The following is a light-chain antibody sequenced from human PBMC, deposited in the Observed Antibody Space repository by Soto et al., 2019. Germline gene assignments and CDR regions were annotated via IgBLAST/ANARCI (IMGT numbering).Light chain of an antibody. CDR2: GAS. CDR1: QSLTSSH. V-gene: IGKV3-20*01. J-gene: IGKJ1*01. CDR3: QQYNRYSPTWT. Sequence: IVLTQCPGTRSLSPGERATLSCRASQSLTSSHLAWYQQKPGQAPRLLMFGASSRATGIPDRFSGSGCGTDFTRTISSLQPDEFATYYCQQYNRYSPTWTFGQGTKVDIK.